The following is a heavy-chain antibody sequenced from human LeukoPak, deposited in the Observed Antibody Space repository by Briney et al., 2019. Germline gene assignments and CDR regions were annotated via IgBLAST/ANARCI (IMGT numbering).Heavy chain of an antibody. D-gene: IGHD5-12*01. CDR1: GFTFSSYG. J-gene: IGHJ2*01. Sequence: GGSLRLSCAASGFTFSSYGMHGVRQAPGKGLEWVAVIWYDGSNKYYADSVKGRFTISRDNSKNTLYLQRNSLRAEDTAVYYCARDANSGRVPHWYFDLWGRGTLVTVSS. CDR2: IWYDGSNK. V-gene: IGHV3-33*01. CDR3: ARDANSGRVPHWYFDL.